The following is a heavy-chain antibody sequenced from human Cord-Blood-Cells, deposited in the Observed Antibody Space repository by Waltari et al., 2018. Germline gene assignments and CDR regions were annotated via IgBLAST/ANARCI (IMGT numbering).Heavy chain of an antibody. V-gene: IGHV4-4*07. CDR1: GGSISSYY. D-gene: IGHD6-13*01. Sequence: QVQLQESGPGLVKPSETLSLTCTVSGGSISSYYWSWIRQPAGKGLEWIGRIYTSGSTNYNPSLKSRVTMSVDTSENQFSLKLSSVTAADTAVYYCARVYYSSSWYYFDYWGQGTLVTVSS. CDR2: IYTSGST. J-gene: IGHJ4*02. CDR3: ARVYYSSSWYYFDY.